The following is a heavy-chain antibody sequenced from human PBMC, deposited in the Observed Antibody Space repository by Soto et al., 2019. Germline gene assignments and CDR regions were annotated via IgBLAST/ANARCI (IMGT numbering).Heavy chain of an antibody. V-gene: IGHV3-53*01. CDR1: GFTVSSNY. D-gene: IGHD3-22*01. Sequence: LRLSCAASGFTVSSNYMSWVRQAPGKGPEWVSVIYSGGSTYYADSVKGRFTISRDNSKNTLYLQMNSLRAEDTAVYYCASAYYYDSSGLYYFDYWGQGTLVTVSS. CDR2: IYSGGST. J-gene: IGHJ4*02. CDR3: ASAYYYDSSGLYYFDY.